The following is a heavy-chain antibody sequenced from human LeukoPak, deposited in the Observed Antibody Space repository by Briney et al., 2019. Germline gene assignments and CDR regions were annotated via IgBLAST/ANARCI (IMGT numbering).Heavy chain of an antibody. CDR1: GFTFSSYA. CDR2: IKSKANNYAT. CDR3: TRRGDGDYGDY. V-gene: IGHV3-73*01. D-gene: IGHD4-17*01. J-gene: IGHJ4*02. Sequence: PGGSLRLSCAASGFTFSSYAMHWVRQASGKGLEWVGRIKSKANNYATAYAASVKGRFTISRDDSENTAFLQMNSLKTEDTAVYYCTRRGDGDYGDYWGQGTLVTVSS.